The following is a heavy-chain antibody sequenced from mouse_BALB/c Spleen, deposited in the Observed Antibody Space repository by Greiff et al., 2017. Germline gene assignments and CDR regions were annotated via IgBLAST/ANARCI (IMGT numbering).Heavy chain of an antibody. Sequence: QVQLQQSGAELAKPGASVKMSCKASGYTFTSYWMHWVKQRPGQGLEWIGYINPSTSYTEYNQKFKDKATLTADKSSSTAYMQLSSLTSEDSAVYYCARTNYGNPFAYWGQGTLVTVSA. D-gene: IGHD2-1*01. CDR2: INPSTSYT. CDR1: GYTFTSYW. CDR3: ARTNYGNPFAY. J-gene: IGHJ3*01. V-gene: IGHV1-7*01.